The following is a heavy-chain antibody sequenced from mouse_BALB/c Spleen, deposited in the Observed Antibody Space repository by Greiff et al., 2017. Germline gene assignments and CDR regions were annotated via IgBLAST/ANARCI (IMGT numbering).Heavy chain of an antibody. CDR3: ARDRVIHYYGFWFAY. J-gene: IGHJ3*01. V-gene: IGHV2-9*02. CDR2: IWAGGST. CDR1: GFSLTSYG. Sequence: VKLVESGPGLVAPSQSLSITCTVSGFSLTSYGVHWVRQPPGKGLEWLGVIWAGGSTNYNSALMSRLSISKDNSKSQVLLKMNSLQTDDTAMYYCARDRVIHYYGFWFAYWGQGTLVTVSA. D-gene: IGHD1-2*01.